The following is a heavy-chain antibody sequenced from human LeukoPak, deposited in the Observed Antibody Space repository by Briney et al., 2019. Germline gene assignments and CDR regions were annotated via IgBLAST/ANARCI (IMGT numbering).Heavy chain of an antibody. CDR3: ARDPVPTDYYDSSGYSGPRDY. CDR2: IYHSGTTYSGST. CDR1: GYSISSGYY. J-gene: IGHJ4*02. Sequence: SETLSLTCTVSGYSISSGYYWGWIRQPPGKGLEWIGSIYHSGTTYSGSTYYNPSLKSRVTMSVDTSKNQFSLKLSSVTAADTAVYYCARDPVPTDYYDSSGYSGPRDYWGQGTLVTVSS. V-gene: IGHV4-38-2*02. D-gene: IGHD3-22*01.